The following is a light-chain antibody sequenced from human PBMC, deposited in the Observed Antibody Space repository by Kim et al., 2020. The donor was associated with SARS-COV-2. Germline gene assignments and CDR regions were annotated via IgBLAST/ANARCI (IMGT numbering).Light chain of an antibody. V-gene: IGKV1-5*03. Sequence: SGSVGARVTNTCRASQSISTWLAWYQQKPGKAPKVLIYKASTLESGVPSRFSGSGSGTEFTLTISSLQPDDFATYYCQHYSTYPYTFGQGTKLEI. J-gene: IGKJ2*01. CDR1: QSISTW. CDR3: QHYSTYPYT. CDR2: KAS.